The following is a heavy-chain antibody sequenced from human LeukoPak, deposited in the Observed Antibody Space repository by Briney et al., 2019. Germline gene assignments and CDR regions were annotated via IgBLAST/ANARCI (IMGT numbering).Heavy chain of an antibody. Sequence: PSETLSLTCAVSGYSISSGYYWGWIRQPPGKGLGWIGSIYHSGSTYYNPSLKSRVTISVDTSKNQFSLKLSSVTAADTAVYYCARVGAMVQGALEAFDYWGQGTLVTVSS. J-gene: IGHJ4*02. CDR1: GYSISSGYY. D-gene: IGHD3-10*01. CDR2: IYHSGST. CDR3: ARVGAMVQGALEAFDY. V-gene: IGHV4-38-2*01.